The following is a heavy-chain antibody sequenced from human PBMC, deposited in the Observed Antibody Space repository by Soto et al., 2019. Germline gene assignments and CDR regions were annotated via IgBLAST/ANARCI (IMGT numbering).Heavy chain of an antibody. CDR3: ARARGLVRGVIDYYYYYMDV. D-gene: IGHD3-10*01. V-gene: IGHV1-8*01. J-gene: IGHJ6*03. CDR2: MNPNSSNT. CDR1: GYTFTSYD. Sequence: ASVKVSCKASGYTFTSYDINWVLQATGQGLEWMGWMNPNSSNTGYAQKFQGRVTMTRNTSISTAYMELSSLRSEDTAVYYCARARGLVRGVIDYYYYYMDVWGKGTTVTVSS.